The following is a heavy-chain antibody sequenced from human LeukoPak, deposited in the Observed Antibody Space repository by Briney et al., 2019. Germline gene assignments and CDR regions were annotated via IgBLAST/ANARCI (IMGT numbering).Heavy chain of an antibody. V-gene: IGHV3-7*01. J-gene: IGHJ4*02. CDR2: IKQDGSEK. CDR1: GFPFSSYW. CDR3: ARDGLGSAFDY. D-gene: IGHD3/OR15-3a*01. Sequence: GGSLRLPWAASGFPFSSYWMTWARQAPRKGLEWVANIKQDGSEKYYVDSVKGRFTISRDNAKNSLYLQMNSLRAEDTAVYYCARDGLGSAFDYWGQGTLVTVSS.